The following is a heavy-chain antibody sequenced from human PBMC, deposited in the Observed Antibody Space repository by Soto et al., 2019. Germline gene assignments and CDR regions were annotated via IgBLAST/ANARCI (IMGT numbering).Heavy chain of an antibody. CDR3: ARDDLRWLPSGY. J-gene: IGHJ4*02. CDR1: GYTFSDYD. CDR2: MNPNSGNT. D-gene: IGHD5-12*01. Sequence: ASVKVSCKASGYTFSDYDISWVRQATGQGLEWLGWMNPNSGNTGYVEKFQGRVTMTRNTSASTAYMELSSLRSEDTAVYYCARDDLRWLPSGYWGQGTLVTVSS. V-gene: IGHV1-8*01.